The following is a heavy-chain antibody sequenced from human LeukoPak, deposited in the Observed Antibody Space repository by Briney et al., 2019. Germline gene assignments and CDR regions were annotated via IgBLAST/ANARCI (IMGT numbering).Heavy chain of an antibody. CDR1: GGSIRSYY. V-gene: IGHV4-59*12. Sequence: SETLSLTCTVSGGSIRSYYWSWIRQPPGKGLEWIGYIYYSGSTNYNPSLKSRVTISVDTSKNQFSLKLSSVTAADTAVYYCARGRYGMDVWGKGTTVTVSS. CDR2: IYYSGST. J-gene: IGHJ6*04. CDR3: ARGRYGMDV.